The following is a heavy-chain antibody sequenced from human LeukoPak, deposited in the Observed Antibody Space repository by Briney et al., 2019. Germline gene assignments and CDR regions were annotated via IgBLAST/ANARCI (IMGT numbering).Heavy chain of an antibody. J-gene: IGHJ4*02. D-gene: IGHD2-15*01. V-gene: IGHV3-23*01. Sequence: GGSLRLSCAASGFTFSYAWMSWVRQAPGKGLEWVSAISNNGGYTYYADSVQGRFTISRDNSKSTLCLQMNSLRAEDTAVYYCAKQLGYCSDGSCYFPYWGQGTLVTVSS. CDR2: ISNNGGYT. CDR1: GFTFSYAW. CDR3: AKQLGYCSDGSCYFPY.